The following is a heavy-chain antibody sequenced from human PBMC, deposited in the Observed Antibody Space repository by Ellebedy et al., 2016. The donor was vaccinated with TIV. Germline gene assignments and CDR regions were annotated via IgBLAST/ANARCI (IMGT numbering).Heavy chain of an antibody. Sequence: ASVKVSXKASGYIFTVYYMHWVRQAPGRGLEWMGWINPNSGGTNYAKKFQDRVTMTRDTSINTAYMELSRLRSDDTAVYYCARAPVGYCNNGECYTSPYFDYWGQGTPITVSS. V-gene: IGHV1-2*02. CDR2: INPNSGGT. J-gene: IGHJ4*02. D-gene: IGHD2-8*01. CDR3: ARAPVGYCNNGECYTSPYFDY. CDR1: GYIFTVYY.